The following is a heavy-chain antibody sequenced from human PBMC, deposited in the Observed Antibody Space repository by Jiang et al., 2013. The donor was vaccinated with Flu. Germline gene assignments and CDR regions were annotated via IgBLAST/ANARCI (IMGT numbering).Heavy chain of an antibody. J-gene: IGHJ6*04. CDR1: GDTFNSYA. CDR3: ARDKDYYGSGMSYFYGMDV. V-gene: IGHV1-69*09. D-gene: IGHD3-10*01. CDR2: IIPFVDIA. Sequence: QLVESGAEVKKPGSSVKVSCKASGDTFNSYAINWVRQAPGQGLEWMGRIIPFVDIANYAQKFQGRVTITADKSTSTAYMELSSLRSEDTAVYYCARDKDYYGSGMSYFYGMDVWGKGTTVTVSS.